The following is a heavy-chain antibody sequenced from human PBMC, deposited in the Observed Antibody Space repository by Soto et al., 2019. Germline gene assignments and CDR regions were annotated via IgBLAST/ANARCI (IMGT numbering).Heavy chain of an antibody. V-gene: IGHV1-46*01. CDR3: AAGNWFDP. Sequence: GASVKVSCKASGYTFTSYYMHWVRQAPGQGLEWMGRINPSGGSTNYAQKFQERVTITRDMSTSTAYMELSSLRSEDTAVYYCAAGNWFDPWGQGTLVTVSS. CDR2: INPSGGST. CDR1: GYTFTSYY. J-gene: IGHJ5*02.